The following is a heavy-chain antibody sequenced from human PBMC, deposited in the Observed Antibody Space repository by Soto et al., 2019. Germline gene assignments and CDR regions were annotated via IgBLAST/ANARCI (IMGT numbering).Heavy chain of an antibody. CDR3: AKEIGFSAESYFDY. CDR2: ISYDGSNK. J-gene: IGHJ4*02. D-gene: IGHD3-10*01. CDR1: GFTFSSYG. Sequence: PGGSLRLSCAASGFTFSSYGMHWVRQAPGKGLEWVAVISYDGSNKYYADSVKGRFTISRDNSKNTLYLQMNSLRAEDTAVYYCAKEIGFSAESYFDYWGQGPLVTVSS. V-gene: IGHV3-30*18.